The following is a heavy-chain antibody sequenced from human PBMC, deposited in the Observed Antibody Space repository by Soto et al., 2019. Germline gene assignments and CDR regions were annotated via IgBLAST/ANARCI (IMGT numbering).Heavy chain of an antibody. CDR2: ITYNGNNK. CDR3: ARQKVTSVTIGEYHFDY. J-gene: IGHJ4*02. CDR1: GFSFSDHA. V-gene: IGHV3-30*09. D-gene: IGHD4-17*01. Sequence: QVQLVESGGGVVQPGRSLRLSCAASGFSFSDHAMHWVRQAPGKGLEWLAVITYNGNNKYYADSVKGRFAISRDNSENTLYLQMSSLRTEDTAVYFCARQKVTSVTIGEYHFDYWGQGALVTVSS.